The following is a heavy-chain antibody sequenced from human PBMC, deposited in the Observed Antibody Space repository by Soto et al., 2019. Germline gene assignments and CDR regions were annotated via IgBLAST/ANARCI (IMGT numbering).Heavy chain of an antibody. CDR1: GFTFSSYG. CDR2: ISYDGRNK. Sequence: QVQLVESGGGVVQPGRSLRLSCAASGFTFSSYGMHWVRQAPGKGLEGVAVISYDGRNKYYADSVKGRFTISRDNSKNTLYLQMNSLRAEDTAVYYCASRLRFLEWADHYFDYWGQGTLVTVSS. J-gene: IGHJ4*02. V-gene: IGHV3-30*03. D-gene: IGHD3-3*01. CDR3: ASRLRFLEWADHYFDY.